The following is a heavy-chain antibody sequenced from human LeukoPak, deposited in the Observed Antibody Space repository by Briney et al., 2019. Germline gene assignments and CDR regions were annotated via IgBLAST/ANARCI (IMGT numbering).Heavy chain of an antibody. D-gene: IGHD1-26*01. Sequence: PGRSLRLSCSASGFTYDDYAMHWLRQAPGKGLEWVSGISWNSGSIGYADSVKGRFTISRDNAKNSLYLQMNSLRAEDTALYYCAKGQGATTWGQGTLVTVSS. CDR2: ISWNSGSI. J-gene: IGHJ4*02. CDR3: AKGQGATT. CDR1: GFTYDDYA. V-gene: IGHV3-9*01.